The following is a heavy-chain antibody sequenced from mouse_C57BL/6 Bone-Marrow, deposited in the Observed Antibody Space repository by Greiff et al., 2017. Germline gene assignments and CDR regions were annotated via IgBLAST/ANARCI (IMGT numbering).Heavy chain of an antibody. CDR1: GYTFTSYG. V-gene: IGHV1-81*01. CDR2: IDPSSGYT. Sequence: QVQLQQPGAELARPGASVKLSCKASGYTFTSYGIRWVKQRTGQGLEWIGAIDPSSGYTYSTQKFKGKATLTVDKSSSTAYMELRSLTSEDSSVYFCANDYYNFDYWGQGTTLTVSS. D-gene: IGHD2-3*01. CDR3: ANDYYNFDY. J-gene: IGHJ2*01.